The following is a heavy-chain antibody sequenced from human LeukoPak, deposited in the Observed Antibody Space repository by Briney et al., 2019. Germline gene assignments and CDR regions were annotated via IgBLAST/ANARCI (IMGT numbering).Heavy chain of an antibody. D-gene: IGHD3-10*01. J-gene: IGHJ4*02. Sequence: SGGSLRLSCAASGFTFSNYWVHWVPQAPGKGLVWVSRINRDGSTTKYADSVKGRFTVSRDNAKNTLNLQMNSLRAEDTAVYYCARDKKSGESSEIDYWGQGTLVTVSS. V-gene: IGHV3-74*03. CDR3: ARDKKSGESSEIDY. CDR2: INRDGSTT. CDR1: GFTFSNYW.